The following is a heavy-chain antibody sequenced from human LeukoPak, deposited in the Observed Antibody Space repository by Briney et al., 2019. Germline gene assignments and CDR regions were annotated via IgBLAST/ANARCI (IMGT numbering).Heavy chain of an antibody. CDR1: GGSISSYY. Sequence: SETLSLTCTVSGGSISSYYWSWLRQPPGKGLEWIGYIYYSGSTNYNPSLKSRVTISVDTSKDQFSLKLSSVTAADTAVYYCVRWELLKPFDYWGQGTLVTVSS. CDR3: VRWELLKPFDY. V-gene: IGHV4-59*08. J-gene: IGHJ4*02. CDR2: IYYSGST. D-gene: IGHD1-26*01.